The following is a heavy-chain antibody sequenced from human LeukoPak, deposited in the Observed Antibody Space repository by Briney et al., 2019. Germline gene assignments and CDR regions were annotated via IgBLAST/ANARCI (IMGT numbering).Heavy chain of an antibody. Sequence: PGGSLRLSCAASGFTFSSYAMSWVRQAPGKGLEWVSAISGSGGSTYYADSVKGRFTISRDNSKNTLYLQMNSLRAEDTAVYYCANDQRDSSSWVPDYWGQGTLVTVSS. CDR3: ANDQRDSSSWVPDY. CDR2: ISGSGGST. CDR1: GFTFSSYA. V-gene: IGHV3-23*01. J-gene: IGHJ4*02. D-gene: IGHD6-13*01.